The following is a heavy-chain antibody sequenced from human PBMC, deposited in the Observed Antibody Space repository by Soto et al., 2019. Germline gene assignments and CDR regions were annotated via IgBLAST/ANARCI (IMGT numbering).Heavy chain of an antibody. CDR2: IYYSGST. J-gene: IGHJ4*02. CDR3: ASRSEVERSYYFDY. D-gene: IGHD1-1*01. CDR1: GGSISSIVYY. V-gene: IGHV4-39*01. Sequence: SETLSLTCTVSGGSISSIVYYWGWIRQPPGKGLEWIGSIYYSGSTYYNPSLKSRVTISVDTSKNQFSLKLSSVTAADTAVYYCASRSEVERSYYFDYWGQGTLVPVSS.